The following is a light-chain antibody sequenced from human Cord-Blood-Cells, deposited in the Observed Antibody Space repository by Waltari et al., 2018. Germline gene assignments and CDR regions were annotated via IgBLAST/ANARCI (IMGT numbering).Light chain of an antibody. CDR2: DVS. CDR1: RRHVCGSYY. V-gene: IGLV2-14*03. Sequence: QSSLPRPASVSGCHGPSLTSPCPGSRRHVCGSYYVSWYQQHPGKAPKLMIYDVSNRPSGVSNRFSGSKSGNTASLTISGLQAEDEADYYCSSYTSSSTWVFGGGTKLTVL. CDR3: SSYTSSSTWV. J-gene: IGLJ3*02.